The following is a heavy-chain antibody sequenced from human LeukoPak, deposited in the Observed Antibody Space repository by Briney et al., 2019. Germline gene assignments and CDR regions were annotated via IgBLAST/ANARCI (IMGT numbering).Heavy chain of an antibody. CDR3: AKDLGDFWSGYYPNWFDP. CDR2: ITWGRDNL. V-gene: IGHV3-9*01. CDR1: GFIFDDYA. Sequence: PGGSLRLSCAVSGFIFDDYAMHWVRQAPGKGLEWVSGITWGRDNLAYAASVKGRFTISRDNSKNTLYLQMNSLRAEDTAVYYCAKDLGDFWSGYYPNWFDPWGQGTLVTVSS. J-gene: IGHJ5*02. D-gene: IGHD3-3*01.